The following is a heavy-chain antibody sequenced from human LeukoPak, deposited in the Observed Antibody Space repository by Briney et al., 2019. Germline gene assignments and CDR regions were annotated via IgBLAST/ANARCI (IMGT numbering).Heavy chain of an antibody. D-gene: IGHD2-2*02. CDR2: INHSGTT. Sequence: SETLSLTCAVYGGSFSGYYWSWIRQPPGKGLEWIGEINHSGTTNYNPSLKSRVTISVDTSKNQFSPKLSSVTAADTAVYYCATSDIVVVPAAILLPDYWGQGTLVTVSS. CDR1: GGSFSGYY. V-gene: IGHV4-34*01. CDR3: ATSDIVVVPAAILLPDY. J-gene: IGHJ4*02.